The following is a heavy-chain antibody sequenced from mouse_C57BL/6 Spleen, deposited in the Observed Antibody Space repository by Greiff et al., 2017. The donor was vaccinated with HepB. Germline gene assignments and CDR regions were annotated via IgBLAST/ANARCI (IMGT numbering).Heavy chain of an antibody. Sequence: EVQRVESGGGLVKPGGSLKLSCAASGFTFSDYGMHWVRQAPEKGLEWVAYISSGSSTIYYADTVKGRFTISRDNAKNTLFLQMTSLRSEDTAMYYCARRNDGSNYYAMDYWGQGTSVTVSS. V-gene: IGHV5-17*01. J-gene: IGHJ4*01. CDR3: ARRNDGSNYYAMDY. CDR2: ISSGSSTI. CDR1: GFTFSDYG. D-gene: IGHD2-3*01.